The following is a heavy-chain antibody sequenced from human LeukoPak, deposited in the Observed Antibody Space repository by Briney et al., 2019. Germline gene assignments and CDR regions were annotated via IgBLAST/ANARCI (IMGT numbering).Heavy chain of an antibody. CDR3: AKDSNFHY. CDR2: IHYDGSNE. V-gene: IGHV3-30*02. Sequence: GRSLRLSCAASGFTFRSSDMHWVRQVPGEGLEWVAFIHYDGSNEYYADSVKGRFIISRDNSKNMLYLQMSSLRPEDTAVYFCAKDSNFHYWGQGTLVTVSS. CDR1: GFTFRSSD. J-gene: IGHJ4*02.